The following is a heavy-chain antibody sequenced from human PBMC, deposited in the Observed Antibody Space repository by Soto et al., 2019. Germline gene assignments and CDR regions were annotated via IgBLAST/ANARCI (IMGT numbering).Heavy chain of an antibody. V-gene: IGHV1-18*04. CDR2: ISAYTGNT. CDR1: GYTFTSYG. D-gene: IGHD7-27*01. CDR3: ARDQPHWDVSLRTPFWY. J-gene: IGHJ4*02. Sequence: ASVKVSCKASGYTFTSYGISWVRQAPGQGLEWMGWISAYTGNTNYAHKFQDRVTLTADPSTNTAYMELRSLRSDDTAVYHCARDQPHWDVSLRTPFWYWGQGTLVTVSS.